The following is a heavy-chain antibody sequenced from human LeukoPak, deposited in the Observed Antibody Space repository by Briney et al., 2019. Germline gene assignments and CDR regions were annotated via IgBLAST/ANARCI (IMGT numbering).Heavy chain of an antibody. CDR2: IYSSGST. Sequence: SQSLSLTCTASSGSLTVFSSRWVRHPAAGGLEWLGRIYSSGSTTYNPSLKSRVTMSVDTSKNQFSLKMTSVAAADTAVYYCAREGKWFGTYYYCMDVWGKGTTVTVSS. J-gene: IGHJ6*04. CDR3: AREGKWFGTYYYCMDV. CDR1: SGSLTVFS. D-gene: IGHD3-10*01. V-gene: IGHV4-4*07.